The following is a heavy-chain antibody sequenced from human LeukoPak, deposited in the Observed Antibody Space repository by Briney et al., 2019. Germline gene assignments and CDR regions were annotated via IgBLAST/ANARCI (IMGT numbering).Heavy chain of an antibody. CDR3: AREPTGYCSGGSCYSGWFDP. J-gene: IGHJ5*02. CDR2: INHGGST. CDR1: GGSFSGYY. D-gene: IGHD2-15*01. V-gene: IGHV4-34*01. Sequence: PSETLSLTCAVYGGSFSGYYWSWIRQPPGKGLEWIGEINHGGSTNYNPSLKSRVTISVDTSKNQFSLKLSSVTAADTAVYYCAREPTGYCSGGSCYSGWFDPWGQGTLVTVSS.